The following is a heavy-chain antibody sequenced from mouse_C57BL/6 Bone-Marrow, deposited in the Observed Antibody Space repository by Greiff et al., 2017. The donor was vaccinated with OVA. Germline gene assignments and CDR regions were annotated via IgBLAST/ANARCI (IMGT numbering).Heavy chain of an antibody. CDR3: ARHYSIPYWYFDV. CDR1: GYTFTDYY. J-gene: IGHJ1*03. Sequence: VQLQQSGPVLVKPGASVKMSCKASGYTFTDYYMNWVKQSHGKSLEWIGVINPYNGGTSYNQKFKGKATLTVDKYSSTAYMELNSLTSEASAVYYCARHYSIPYWYFDVWGTGTTVTVSS. CDR2: INPYNGGT. V-gene: IGHV1-19*01. D-gene: IGHD2-5*01.